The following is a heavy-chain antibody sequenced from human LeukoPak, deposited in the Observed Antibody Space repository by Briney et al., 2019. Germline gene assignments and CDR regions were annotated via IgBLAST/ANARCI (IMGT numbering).Heavy chain of an antibody. CDR2: IRGGGGSA. J-gene: IGHJ3*02. V-gene: IGHV3-23*01. D-gene: IGHD4-17*01. Sequence: GGSLRLSCTASGFTFSAYAMMWVRQAPGKGPEWVSAIRGGGGSAFYADSVKGRFTISRDNSKYTLFLQMNSLGAEDTAVYYCARDPNGDYIGAFDMWGPGTMVTVSS. CDR1: GFTFSAYA. CDR3: ARDPNGDYIGAFDM.